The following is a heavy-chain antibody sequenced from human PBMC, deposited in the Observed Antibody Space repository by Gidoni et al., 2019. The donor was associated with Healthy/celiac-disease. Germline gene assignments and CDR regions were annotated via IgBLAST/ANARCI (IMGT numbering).Heavy chain of an antibody. D-gene: IGHD3-3*01. CDR1: GYTFTSYA. CDR3: ARGALRFLEWVTPLNWFDP. CDR2: IHAGNGNT. Sequence: QVQLVQSGAEVKKPVASVKVSCKASGYTFTSYAVPWVRQAPGQRLEWMGWIHAGNGNTKYSQKFQGGGTITRDTTASTDYMELRSLRSEETAVYYCARGALRFLEWVTPLNWFDPWGQGTLVTVSS. V-gene: IGHV1-3*01. J-gene: IGHJ5*02.